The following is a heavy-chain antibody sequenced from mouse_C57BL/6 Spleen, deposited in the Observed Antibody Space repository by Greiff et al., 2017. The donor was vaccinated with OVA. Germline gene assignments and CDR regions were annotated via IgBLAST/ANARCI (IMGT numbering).Heavy chain of an antibody. CDR1: GYTFTSYW. J-gene: IGHJ2*01. D-gene: IGHD1-1*01. Sequence: QVQLQQPGAELVKPGASVKMSCKASGYTFTSYWITWVKQRPGQGLEWIGDIYPGSGSTNYNEKFKSKATLTVDTSSSTAYMQLSSLTSEDSAVYYCARGILLRFPFDYWSQGTTLTVSS. CDR3: ARGILLRFPFDY. CDR2: IYPGSGST. V-gene: IGHV1-55*01.